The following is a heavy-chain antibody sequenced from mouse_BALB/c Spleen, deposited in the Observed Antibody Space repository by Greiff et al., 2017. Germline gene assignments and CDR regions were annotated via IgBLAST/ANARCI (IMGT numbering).Heavy chain of an antibody. Sequence: EVQRVESGGGLVQPGGSLRLSCATSGFTFTDYYMSWVRQPPGKALEWLGFIRNKANGYTTEYSASVKGRFTISRDNSQSILYLQMNTLRAEDSATYYCARDRTARASYYYAMDYWGQGTSVTVSS. D-gene: IGHD3-2*01. CDR1: GFTFTDYY. V-gene: IGHV7-3*02. J-gene: IGHJ4*01. CDR2: IRNKANGYTT. CDR3: ARDRTARASYYYAMDY.